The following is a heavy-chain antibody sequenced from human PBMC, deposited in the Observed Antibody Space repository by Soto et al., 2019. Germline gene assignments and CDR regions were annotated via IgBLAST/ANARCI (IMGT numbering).Heavy chain of an antibody. CDR2: IYHSGTT. J-gene: IGHJ4*02. CDR1: GVSIISNYW. CDR3: ARTDNVGYYHY. Sequence: ETLSLTCAVSGVSIISNYWGAWIRQSPGEGLVWIGSIYHSGTTYYNPSLESRVIISVDTSESRFALRLTSVTAADSAVYYCARTDNVGYYHYFGQGTLVTVSS. V-gene: IGHV4-38-2*01. D-gene: IGHD3-3*01.